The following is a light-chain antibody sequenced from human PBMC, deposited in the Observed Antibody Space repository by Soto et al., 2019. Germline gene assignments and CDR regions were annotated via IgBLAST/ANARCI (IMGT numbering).Light chain of an antibody. Sequence: QSALTPPPSASGSPGQSVTISCTGTSSDVGGYNYVSWYQQYPGKAPKLMIYEVSKRPSGVPDRFSGSKSGNTASLTVSGLQAEDEADYYCSPYAGSNNFVVFGGGTKVTVL. J-gene: IGLJ2*01. CDR1: SSDVGGYNY. V-gene: IGLV2-8*01. CDR2: EVS. CDR3: SPYAGSNNFVV.